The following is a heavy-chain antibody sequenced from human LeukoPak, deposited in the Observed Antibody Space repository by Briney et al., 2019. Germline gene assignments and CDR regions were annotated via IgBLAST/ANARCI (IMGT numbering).Heavy chain of an antibody. Sequence: SETLSLTCAVYGGSFSGYYWSWIRQPPGKGLEWIGEINHSGSANYNPSLKSRVTISVDTSKNQFSLKLSSVTAADTAVYYCARVQAAGNHYYYYYMDVWGKGTTVTVSS. CDR2: INHSGSA. D-gene: IGHD6-13*01. CDR1: GGSFSGYY. V-gene: IGHV4-34*01. J-gene: IGHJ6*03. CDR3: ARVQAAGNHYYYYYMDV.